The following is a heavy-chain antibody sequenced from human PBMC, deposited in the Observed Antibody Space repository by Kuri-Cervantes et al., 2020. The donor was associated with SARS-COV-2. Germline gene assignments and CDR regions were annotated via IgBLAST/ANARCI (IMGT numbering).Heavy chain of an antibody. Sequence: SETLSLTCTVSGGSISSYYWSWIRQPPGKGLEWIGYIYYSGTSHYNPSLKSRVTISVDTSKNKFSLNLSSVTAADTAVYYCARDTRLGCSGTSCYSFFDYWGQGTLVTVSS. D-gene: IGHD2-2*01. CDR2: IYYSGTS. CDR1: GGSISSYY. V-gene: IGHV4-59*12. J-gene: IGHJ4*02. CDR3: ARDTRLGCSGTSCYSFFDY.